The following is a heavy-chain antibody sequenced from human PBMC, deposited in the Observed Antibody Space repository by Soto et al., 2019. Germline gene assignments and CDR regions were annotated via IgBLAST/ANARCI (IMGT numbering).Heavy chain of an antibody. CDR3: ARGDKGGFDL. D-gene: IGHD2-21*02. CDR1: GSTFNFYW. Sequence: EVQLVESEGGLVQRGGSWRLSGPALGSTFNFYWMHWVRQPPGQGLVWVSPIHSDGSATTYADSVKGRFTISRDNAKNTLYLQMNSLRAEDTAVYYCARGDKGGFDLWGQGTTVTVSS. J-gene: IGHJ3*01. V-gene: IGHV3-74*01. CDR2: IHSDGSAT.